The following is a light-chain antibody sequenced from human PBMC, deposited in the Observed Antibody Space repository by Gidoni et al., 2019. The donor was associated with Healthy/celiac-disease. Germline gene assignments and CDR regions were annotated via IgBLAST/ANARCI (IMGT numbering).Light chain of an antibody. J-gene: IGLJ2*01. Sequence: QSALTQPASVSGSPGQSITISCTGTSSDVGGYNYVYWYQQHPGKAPKLIIYEVSNRPSGVSHRFSGSKSGNPASLTLSWPPAEDEADYFCRSNTSSSPLFGGGTKLTVL. V-gene: IGLV2-14*01. CDR2: EVS. CDR3: RSNTSSSPL. CDR1: SSDVGGYNY.